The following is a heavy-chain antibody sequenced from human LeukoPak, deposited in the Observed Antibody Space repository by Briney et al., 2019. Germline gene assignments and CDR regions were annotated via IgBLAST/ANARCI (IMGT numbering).Heavy chain of an antibody. CDR3: AREPSAGTFDY. Sequence: GGSLRLSCAASGFTFSSYSMNWVRQAPGKGLEWVSYISSRSSTIYYADSVKGRFTISRGNAKNSLYLQMNSLRAEDTAVYYCAREPSAGTFDYWGQGTLVTVSS. CDR2: ISSRSSTI. CDR1: GFTFSSYS. D-gene: IGHD6-13*01. J-gene: IGHJ4*02. V-gene: IGHV3-48*01.